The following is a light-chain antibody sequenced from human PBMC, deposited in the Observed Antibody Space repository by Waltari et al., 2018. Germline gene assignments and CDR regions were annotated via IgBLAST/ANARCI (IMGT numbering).Light chain of an antibody. V-gene: IGLV2-14*03. J-gene: IGLJ3*02. Sequence: QSALAQPASVSGSPGQSITISCTGTSSDVGGFNYVSWYQQHPGKAPKLIIYSVTIRPSGVSDRFSGSKSGNTAALTISGLQAEDEVYYCCSSYTSTSTWVFGRGTKLTVL. CDR2: SVT. CDR1: SSDVGGFNY. CDR3: SSYTSTSTWV.